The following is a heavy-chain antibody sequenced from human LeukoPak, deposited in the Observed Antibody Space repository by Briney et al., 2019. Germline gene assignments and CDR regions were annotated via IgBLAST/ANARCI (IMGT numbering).Heavy chain of an antibody. J-gene: IGHJ4*02. Sequence: GGSLRLSCAASGFTFSSYWMSWIRQAPGKGLEWVANIKQDGSEKYYVDSVKGRFTISRDNAKNSPYLQMNSLRAEDTAVYYCARTVVVAAYYFDYWGQGTLVTVSS. V-gene: IGHV3-7*01. CDR2: IKQDGSEK. CDR1: GFTFSSYW. CDR3: ARTVVVAAYYFDY. D-gene: IGHD2-15*01.